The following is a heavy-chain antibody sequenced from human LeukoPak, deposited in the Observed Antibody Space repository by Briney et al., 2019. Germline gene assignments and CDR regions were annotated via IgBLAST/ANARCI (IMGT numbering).Heavy chain of an antibody. V-gene: IGHV4-4*07. CDR2: IYTSVST. J-gene: IGHJ4*02. CDR1: GGSKRRYY. D-gene: IGHD6-19*01. Sequence: MSSETLSLTCTVSGGSKRRYYWSWLREPAGKGVEWLGRIYTSVSTYYNPSLKSRVTISVDTSKNQFSLKLSSVTAADTAVYYCARDNMAVAGTVDYWGQGTLVTVSS. CDR3: ARDNMAVAGTVDY.